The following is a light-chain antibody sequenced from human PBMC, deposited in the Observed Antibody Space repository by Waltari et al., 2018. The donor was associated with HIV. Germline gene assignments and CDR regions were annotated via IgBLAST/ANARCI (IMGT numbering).Light chain of an antibody. Sequence: EIVLTQSPGTLSLSPGERAAPTCRASQSVTSSYLAWYQHKPGQAPRLLIYGASTRATGIPDRFSGSGSGTDFTLIISRLEPEDFAVYYCQQYGRSPTTFGQGTKVEIK. CDR3: QQYGRSPTT. J-gene: IGKJ1*01. V-gene: IGKV3-20*01. CDR2: GAS. CDR1: QSVTSSY.